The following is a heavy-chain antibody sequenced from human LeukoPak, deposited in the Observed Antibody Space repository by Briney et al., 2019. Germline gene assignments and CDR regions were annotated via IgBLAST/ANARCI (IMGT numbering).Heavy chain of an antibody. D-gene: IGHD4-23*01. Sequence: GGSLRLSCAASGFTFSRYAMTWVRQAPGNGLEWVAVISNDGSHKYYADSVKGRFIISRDNSKNTLSLQMNTLRPDDTAVFYCARDPNRLADYGGDYFDHWGQGTLVTVSS. J-gene: IGHJ4*02. CDR3: ARDPNRLADYGGDYFDH. CDR2: ISNDGSHK. CDR1: GFTFSRYA. V-gene: IGHV3-30*03.